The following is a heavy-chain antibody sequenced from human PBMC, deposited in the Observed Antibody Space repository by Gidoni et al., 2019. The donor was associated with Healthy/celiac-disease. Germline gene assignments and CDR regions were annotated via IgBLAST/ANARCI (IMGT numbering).Heavy chain of an antibody. CDR1: GFTFSSYS. V-gene: IGHV3-48*01. J-gene: IGHJ4*02. D-gene: IGHD3-10*01. CDR3: ASNARWVRGVV. CDR2: ISSSSSTI. Sequence: EVQLVESGGGLVQPGGSLRLSGAASGFTFSSYSMNWVRQAPGKGLEWVSYISSSSSTIYYADSVKGRFIISRDNAKNSLYLQMNSLRAEDTAVYYCASNARWVRGVVGGQGTLVTVSS.